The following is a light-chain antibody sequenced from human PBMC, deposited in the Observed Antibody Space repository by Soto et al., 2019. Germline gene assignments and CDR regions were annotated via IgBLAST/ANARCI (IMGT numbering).Light chain of an antibody. J-gene: IGKJ2*03. CDR2: LGS. CDR1: QSLLHSNGYNY. V-gene: IGKV2-28*01. CDR3: MQALQTPR. Sequence: DIVMTQSPLSLPVTPGEPASISCRSSQSLLHSNGYNYLDWYLQKPGQSPQLLIYLGSNRASGVSDRFSGSGAGTDFTLKISRVEAEDVGVYYCMQALQTPRFGQGTKLEIK.